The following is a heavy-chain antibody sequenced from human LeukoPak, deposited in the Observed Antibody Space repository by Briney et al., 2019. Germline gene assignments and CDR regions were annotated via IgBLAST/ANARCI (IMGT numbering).Heavy chain of an antibody. CDR3: ARVKYFDWEDYYYGMDV. V-gene: IGHV1-18*01. CDR2: ISAYNGNT. CDR1: GYTFTSYG. J-gene: IGHJ6*02. Sequence: ASVKVSCKASGYTFTSYGISWVRQAPGQGLEWMGWISAYNGNTNYAQKLQGRVTMTTDTSTSTAYMELRSLRSDDTAVYYSARVKYFDWEDYYYGMDVWGQGTTVTVSS. D-gene: IGHD3-9*01.